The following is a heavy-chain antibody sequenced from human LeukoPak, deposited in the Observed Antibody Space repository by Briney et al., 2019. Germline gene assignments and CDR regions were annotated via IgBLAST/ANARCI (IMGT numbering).Heavy chain of an antibody. D-gene: IGHD4-17*01. CDR3: AKDIVRGDGESPPRSFDY. V-gene: IGHV3-43D*04. J-gene: IGHJ4*02. CDR1: GFTFDDYA. CDR2: ISWDGGST. Sequence: GGSLRLSCAASGFTFDDYAMHWVREAPGKGLEWVSLISWDGGSTYYADSVKGRFTISRDNSKNSLYLQMNSLRAEDTALYYCAKDIVRGDGESPPRSFDYWGQGTLVTVSS.